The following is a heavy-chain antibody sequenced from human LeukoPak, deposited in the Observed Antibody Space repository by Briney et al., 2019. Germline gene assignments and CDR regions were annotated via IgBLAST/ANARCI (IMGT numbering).Heavy chain of an antibody. J-gene: IGHJ6*02. CDR2: IGGSGGST. CDR3: AKGDVVVVGASYGMDV. Sequence: GRSLRLSCAASGFTFNNYAMNWVRQDPGKGLEWVSGIGGSGGSTDCADSVKGRFTISRDNSRNTLYLQMNSLRGEDTAVYYCAKGDVVVVGASYGMDVWGQGTTVTVSS. D-gene: IGHD2-15*01. CDR1: GFTFNNYA. V-gene: IGHV3-23*01.